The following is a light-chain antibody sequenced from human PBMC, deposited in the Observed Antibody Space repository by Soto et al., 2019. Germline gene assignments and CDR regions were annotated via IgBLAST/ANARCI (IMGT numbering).Light chain of an antibody. CDR2: DAS. CDR3: QQYGSSLIT. Sequence: VLTQSPGTLSLSPGGRATLSCRASQNINNNYLAWYQHKPGQAPRLLIYDASLRATGVPDRFSGSGSGTDFTLSISRLEPEDFAVYYCQQYGSSLITFGQGTRLEIK. J-gene: IGKJ5*01. V-gene: IGKV3-20*01. CDR1: QNINNNY.